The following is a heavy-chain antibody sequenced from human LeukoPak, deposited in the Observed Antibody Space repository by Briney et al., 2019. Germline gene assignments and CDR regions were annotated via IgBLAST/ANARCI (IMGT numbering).Heavy chain of an antibody. V-gene: IGHV3-23*01. D-gene: IGHD5/OR15-5a*01. J-gene: IGHJ6*03. CDR2: ITGGGDST. CDR3: AKDSTHDYFYNYMDA. Sequence: GGSLRLSCAASGFTFSSYAMTWVRQAPGKGLEWVSVITGGGDSTYYADSVKGRFTISRDNSKNTLYLQMKSLGAEDTALYYCAKDSTHDYFYNYMDAWGKGTTVTVTS. CDR1: GFTFSSYA.